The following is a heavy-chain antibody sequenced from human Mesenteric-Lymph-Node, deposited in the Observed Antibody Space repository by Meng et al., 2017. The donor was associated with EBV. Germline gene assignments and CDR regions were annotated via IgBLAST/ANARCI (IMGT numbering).Heavy chain of an antibody. D-gene: IGHD1-26*01. CDR2: ISSSSTNI. Sequence: EVQLVESGGGLVKPGGSLSLSCAASGFTFSDHAMNWVRQAPGKGLEWVSYISSSSTNIYYADSLKGRFTISRDNAKKSLYLQLNSLRADDTAVYYCARDGEWELGGVIDKWGQGTLVTVSS. CDR3: ARDGEWELGGVIDK. CDR1: GFTFSDHA. J-gene: IGHJ4*02. V-gene: IGHV3-21*02.